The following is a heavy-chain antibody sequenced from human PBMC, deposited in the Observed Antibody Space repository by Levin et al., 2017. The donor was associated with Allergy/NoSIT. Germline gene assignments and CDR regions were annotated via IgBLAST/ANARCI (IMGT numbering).Heavy chain of an antibody. Sequence: EASVKVSCAASGFTFSNRAMSWVRQAAGKGLEWVSGITGDGDDTHYADSVKGRFTISRDNSKNTLFLQMNNLRADDTATYFCAKGNTIFGVGRLDYWGRGTPVTVSS. J-gene: IGHJ4*02. V-gene: IGHV3-23*01. CDR3: AKGNTIFGVGRLDY. CDR2: ITGDGDDT. D-gene: IGHD3-3*01. CDR1: GFTFSNRA.